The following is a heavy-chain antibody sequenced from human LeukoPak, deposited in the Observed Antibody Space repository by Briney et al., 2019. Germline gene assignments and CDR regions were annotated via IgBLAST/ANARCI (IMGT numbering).Heavy chain of an antibody. J-gene: IGHJ4*02. V-gene: IGHV3-7*01. CDR2: IKQDGSEK. CDR3: VRAPATNEWRCIDY. CDR1: GYTFSNYW. D-gene: IGHD2-8*02. Sequence: GGSLRLSCAVSGYTFSNYWMGWVRQAPGKGLEWVANIKQDGSEKRYVDPVKGRFTISRDNAKNSLYLQMNSLRAEDTGVYYCVRAPATNEWRCIDYWGPGTLVTVSS.